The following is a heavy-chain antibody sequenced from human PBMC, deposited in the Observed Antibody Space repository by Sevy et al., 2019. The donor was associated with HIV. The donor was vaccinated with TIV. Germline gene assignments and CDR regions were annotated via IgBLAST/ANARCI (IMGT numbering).Heavy chain of an antibody. D-gene: IGHD3-22*01. Sequence: GGSLRLSCAASGFTFSSYAMSWVRQAPGKGLEWVSAISGSGGSTYYADSVKGRFTISRDNSKNTLYLQMNSLRAEDMAVLYCAKDAHDCSGYYYYLYYYYDIDVWGKGTTVTVSS. CDR3: AKDAHDCSGYYYYLYYYYDIDV. CDR2: ISGSGGST. V-gene: IGHV3-23*01. CDR1: GFTFSSYA. J-gene: IGHJ6*03.